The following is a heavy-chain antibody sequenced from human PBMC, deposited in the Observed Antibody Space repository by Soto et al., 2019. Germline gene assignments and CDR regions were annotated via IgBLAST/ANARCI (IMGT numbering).Heavy chain of an antibody. D-gene: IGHD1-7*01. CDR1: GFTFSSYG. CDR3: ANVQGNYWAIDY. Sequence: QVQLVESGGGVVQPGRSLRLSCAASGFTFSSYGMHWVRQAPGKGLEWVAVISHDGSYQYYEDSVKGRFTISRDNSKNMLYLQMKSLRAEDTAVYYCANVQGNYWAIDYLCQGTLVSVSS. J-gene: IGHJ4*02. CDR2: ISHDGSYQ. V-gene: IGHV3-30*18.